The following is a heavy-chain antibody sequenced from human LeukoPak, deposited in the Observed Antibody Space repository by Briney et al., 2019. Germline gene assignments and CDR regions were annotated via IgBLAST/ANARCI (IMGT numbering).Heavy chain of an antibody. V-gene: IGHV3-66*01. CDR2: IYSGGST. Sequence: PGGSLRLSCAASGFTVSSNYMSWVRQAPGKGLEWVSVIYSGGSTYYADSVKGRFTISRDNSKNTLYLQMNSLRAEDTAVYYCGKELDYGDYLDYWGQGTLVTVSS. CDR1: GFTVSSNY. CDR3: GKELDYGDYLDY. D-gene: IGHD4-17*01. J-gene: IGHJ4*02.